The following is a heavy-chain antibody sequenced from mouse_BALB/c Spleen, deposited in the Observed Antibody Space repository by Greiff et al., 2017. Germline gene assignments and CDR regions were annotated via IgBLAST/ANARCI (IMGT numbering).Heavy chain of an antibody. V-gene: IGHV1S81*02. CDR2: INPSNGRT. CDR3: AREGGNYPYAMDY. D-gene: IGHD2-1*01. J-gene: IGHJ4*01. Sequence: QVQLQQPGAELVKPGASVKLSCKASGYTFTSYWMHWVKQRPGQGLEWIGEINPSNGRTNYNEKFKSKATLTVDKSSSTAYMQLSSLTSEDSAVYYCAREGGNYPYAMDYWGQGTSVTVSS. CDR1: GYTFTSYW.